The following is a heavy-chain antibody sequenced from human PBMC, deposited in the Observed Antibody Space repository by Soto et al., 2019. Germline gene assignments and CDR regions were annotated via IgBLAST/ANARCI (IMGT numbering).Heavy chain of an antibody. CDR1: GGTFSSYA. Sequence: VASVKVSCKASGGTFSSYAISWVRQAPGQGLEWMGGIIPIFGTANYAQKFQGRVTITADKSTSTAYMELSSLRSEDTAVYYCARSVSKYQLGSHFDYWGQGTLVTVSS. CDR3: ARSVSKYQLGSHFDY. D-gene: IGHD2-2*01. J-gene: IGHJ4*02. CDR2: IIPIFGTA. V-gene: IGHV1-69*06.